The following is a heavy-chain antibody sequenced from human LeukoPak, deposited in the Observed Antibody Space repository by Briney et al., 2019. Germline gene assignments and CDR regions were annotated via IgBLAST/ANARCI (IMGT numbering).Heavy chain of an antibody. Sequence: PGGSLRLSCAASGFTFDDYTMPWVRHAPGKGLEWVSLISWDGGRRYYEDSVKGRFTISRDNSKNSLYLQMNSLRTEDTALYYCAKDTSDYGANSGLDYWGQGTLVTVSS. CDR3: AKDTSDYGANSGLDY. V-gene: IGHV3-43*01. CDR1: GFTFDDYT. D-gene: IGHD4/OR15-4a*01. J-gene: IGHJ4*02. CDR2: ISWDGGRR.